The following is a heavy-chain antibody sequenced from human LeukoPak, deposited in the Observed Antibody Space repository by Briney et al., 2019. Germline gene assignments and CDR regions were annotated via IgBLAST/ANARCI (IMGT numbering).Heavy chain of an antibody. D-gene: IGHD3-3*01. CDR1: GFTFSSYS. CDR2: ISSSSSTI. V-gene: IGHV3-48*02. Sequence: GGSLRLSCAASGFTFSSYSMNWVRQAPGKGLEWVSYISSSSSTIYYADSVKGRFTISRDNAKNSLYLQMNSLRDEDTAVYYCARDLTSRGPTSDFWSGYDTPRDYYYGMDVWGQGTTVTVSS. CDR3: ARDLTSRGPTSDFWSGYDTPRDYYYGMDV. J-gene: IGHJ6*02.